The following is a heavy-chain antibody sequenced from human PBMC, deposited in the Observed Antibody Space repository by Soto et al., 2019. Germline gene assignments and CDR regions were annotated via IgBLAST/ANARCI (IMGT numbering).Heavy chain of an antibody. CDR2: IYYSGST. CDR3: ARLRGLPIANDY. Sequence: SEALSLTCTVSGGSISSSSYYWGWIRQPPGKGLEWIGSIYYSGSTYYNPSLKSRVTISVDTSKNQFSLKLSSVTAADTAVYYCARLRGLPIANDYWGQGTLVTVSS. J-gene: IGHJ4*02. V-gene: IGHV4-39*01. CDR1: GGSISSSSYY. D-gene: IGHD7-27*01.